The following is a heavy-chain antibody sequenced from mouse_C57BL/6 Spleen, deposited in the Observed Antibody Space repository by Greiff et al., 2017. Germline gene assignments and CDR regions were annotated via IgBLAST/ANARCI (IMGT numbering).Heavy chain of an antibody. CDR1: GFTFSDYG. J-gene: IGHJ4*01. D-gene: IGHD2-3*01. CDR3: ARILAIYDGYSDYAMDY. CDR2: ISSGSSTI. V-gene: IGHV5-17*01. Sequence: DVKLVESGGGLVKPGGSLKLSCAASGFTFSDYGMHWVRQAPEKGLEWVAYISSGSSTIYYADTVKGRFTISRDNAKNTLFLQMTSLRSEDTAMYYCARILAIYDGYSDYAMDYWGQGTSVTVSS.